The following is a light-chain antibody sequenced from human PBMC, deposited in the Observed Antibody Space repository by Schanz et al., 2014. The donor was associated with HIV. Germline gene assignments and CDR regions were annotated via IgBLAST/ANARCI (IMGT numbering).Light chain of an antibody. V-gene: IGLV1-40*01. J-gene: IGLJ2*01. CDR2: ANT. Sequence: QSVLTQPPSVSGAPGQRVTISCTGTRSNIGTGFDVHWYQLLPGTAPKVLIFANTHRPSGVPDRFSGSKSGTSASLAITGLQADDEADYYCQSYDGTLRAVVFGGGTKLTVL. CDR1: RSNIGTGFD. CDR3: QSYDGTLRAVV.